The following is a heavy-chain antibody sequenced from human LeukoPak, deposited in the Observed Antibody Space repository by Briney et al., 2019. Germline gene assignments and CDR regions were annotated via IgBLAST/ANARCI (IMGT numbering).Heavy chain of an antibody. J-gene: IGHJ4*02. CDR1: GGSFSGYS. D-gene: IGHD4-17*01. Sequence: PSETLSLTCAVYGGSFSGYSWSWIRQPPGKGLEWVGFIFYSGSTNYNPSLKSRVTISVDTSKSQFSLKLTSVTATDTAVYYCARHGVNTARAIDYWGQGTLVTVSS. V-gene: IGHV4-59*08. CDR2: IFYSGST. CDR3: ARHGVNTARAIDY.